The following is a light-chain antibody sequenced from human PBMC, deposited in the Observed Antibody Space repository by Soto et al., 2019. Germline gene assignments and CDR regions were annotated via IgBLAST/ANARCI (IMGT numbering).Light chain of an antibody. CDR3: QQYYSFPLT. J-gene: IGKJ4*01. Sequence: IQMTQSPSSLSASVGARVTITCQASQDISSYLAWYQQKPGKAPELLIYAASTLQSGVPSRFSGSGSGTDFTLTISCLQSEDFATYYCQQYYSFPLTFGGGTKVDIK. CDR2: AAS. CDR1: QDISSY. V-gene: IGKV1D-8*01.